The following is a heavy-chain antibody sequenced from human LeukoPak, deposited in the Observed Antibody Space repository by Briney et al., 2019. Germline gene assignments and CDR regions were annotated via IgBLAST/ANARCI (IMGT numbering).Heavy chain of an antibody. CDR2: IYYSGST. J-gene: IGHJ6*03. V-gene: IGHV4-59*01. Sequence: SETLSLTCTVSGVSISSYYWSWIRQPPGKGLEWIGYIYYSGSTNYNPSLKSRVTISVDTSKNQFSLKLSYVTAADTAVYYCARAWRIVGASYYYYMDVWGKGTTVTVSS. CDR1: GVSISSYY. D-gene: IGHD1-26*01. CDR3: ARAWRIVGASYYYYMDV.